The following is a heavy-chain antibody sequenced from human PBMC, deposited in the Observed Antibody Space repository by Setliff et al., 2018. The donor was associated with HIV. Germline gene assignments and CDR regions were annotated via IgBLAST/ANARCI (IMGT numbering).Heavy chain of an antibody. Sequence: LSLTCAVCGRSFSGYSWTWIRQSPGKGLEWIGEMNHSEHYYNPTLKSRVTISMDTSKNQFSLELSSVTAADTALYYCARTITTFGVIGRGGRMDVWGKGTTVTVSS. V-gene: IGHV4-34*01. D-gene: IGHD3-3*01. J-gene: IGHJ6*04. CDR2: MNHSEH. CDR1: GRSFSGYS. CDR3: ARTITTFGVIGRGGRMDV.